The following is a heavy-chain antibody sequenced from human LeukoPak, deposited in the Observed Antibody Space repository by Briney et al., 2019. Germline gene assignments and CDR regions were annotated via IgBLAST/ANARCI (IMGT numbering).Heavy chain of an antibody. CDR1: GYSFTNYW. V-gene: IGHV5-51*01. D-gene: IGHD2-15*01. CDR3: VRRGGPRYCSGGSCYYDY. Sequence: GDSLKISCKGSGYSFTNYWIGWVRQMPGKGLEWMGVIYPADSDTRYRPSFQGQVTISADKSITTAYLHWSSLKASDTALYYCVRRGGPRYCSGGSCYYDYWGQGTLVTVSS. J-gene: IGHJ4*02. CDR2: IYPADSDT.